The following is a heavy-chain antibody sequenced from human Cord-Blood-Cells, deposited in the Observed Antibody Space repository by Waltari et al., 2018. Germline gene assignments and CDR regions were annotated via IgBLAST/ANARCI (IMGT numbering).Heavy chain of an antibody. CDR1: GGTFSSYA. D-gene: IGHD6-13*01. J-gene: IGHJ5*02. CDR3: ARVGSIAATTNWFDP. CDR2: IIPIFGTA. V-gene: IGHV1-69*01. Sequence: QVQLVQSGAEVTKPGSSVKVSCKASGGTFSSYAISWVRHAPGQGLEWMGGIIPIFGTANYAQKFQGRVTITADESTSTAYMELSSLRSEDTAVYYCARVGSIAATTNWFDPWGQGTLVTVSS.